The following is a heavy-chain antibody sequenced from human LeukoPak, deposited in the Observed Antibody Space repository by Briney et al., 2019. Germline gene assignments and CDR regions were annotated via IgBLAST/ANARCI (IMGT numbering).Heavy chain of an antibody. V-gene: IGHV3-23*01. CDR3: ARVGLGVGSGRKASGFDP. CDR2: ISGSGGST. Sequence: GGTLRLSCAASGFTFSSYGMSWVCQAPGKGLEWVSAISGSGGSTYYADSVKGRFTISKDSAKNSLYLQMNSLRVEDTAVYYCARVGLGVGSGRKASGFDPWGQGTLVTVSS. CDR1: GFTFSSYG. D-gene: IGHD3-10*01. J-gene: IGHJ5*02.